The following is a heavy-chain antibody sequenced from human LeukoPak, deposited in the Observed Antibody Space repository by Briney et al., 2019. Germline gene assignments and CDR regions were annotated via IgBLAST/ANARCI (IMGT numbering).Heavy chain of an antibody. V-gene: IGHV5-51*01. Sequence: GESLKISCTGSVYSFTSYWIAWVRQMPGEGLEWMGIIYPGDSDTRYSPSFQGHVTISADKSISTAYLQWTSLKASDTAMYYCARLRHVMDVWGQGTTVTVSS. CDR2: IYPGDSDT. CDR1: VYSFTSYW. CDR3: ARLRHVMDV. J-gene: IGHJ6*02.